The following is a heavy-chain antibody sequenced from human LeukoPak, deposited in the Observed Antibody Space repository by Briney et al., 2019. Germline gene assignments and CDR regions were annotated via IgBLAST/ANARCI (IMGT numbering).Heavy chain of an antibody. J-gene: IGHJ4*02. D-gene: IGHD3-3*01. Sequence: GRSLRLSCAASGFTFSSYAMHWVRQAPGKGLEWVAVISYDGSNKYYADSMKGRFTISRDNSKNTPYLQMNSLRAEDTAVYYCARDLPHGGLDYWGQGTLVTVSS. CDR2: ISYDGSNK. V-gene: IGHV3-30-3*01. CDR1: GFTFSSYA. CDR3: ARDLPHGGLDY.